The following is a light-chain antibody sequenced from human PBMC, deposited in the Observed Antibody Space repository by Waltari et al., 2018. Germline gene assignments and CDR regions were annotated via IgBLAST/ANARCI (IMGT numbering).Light chain of an antibody. Sequence: QSALTQPASVSGSPGQSITISCTGTSSDVGGYDYVSCYQQHPGKAPKLILYDVSNRPLEVSHRFSGSKSVNTASLTISGLQADDEAEYYCGSYTSSTTLSFGTGTKVT. CDR1: SSDVGGYDY. J-gene: IGLJ1*01. V-gene: IGLV2-14*03. CDR3: GSYTSSTTLS. CDR2: DVS.